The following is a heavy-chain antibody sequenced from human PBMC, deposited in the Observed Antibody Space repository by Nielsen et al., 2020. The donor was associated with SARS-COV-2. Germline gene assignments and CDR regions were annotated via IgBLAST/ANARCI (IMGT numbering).Heavy chain of an antibody. J-gene: IGHJ6*02. CDR1: GFTFSSYG. Sequence: GESLKISCAASGFTFSSYGMHWVRQAPGKGLEWVAVISYDGSNKYYADSVKGRFTISRDNSKNTLYLQMNSLRAEDTAVYYCAKDLSIVVVPAATMDVWGQGTTVTVFS. V-gene: IGHV3-30*18. CDR3: AKDLSIVVVPAATMDV. D-gene: IGHD2-2*01. CDR2: ISYDGSNK.